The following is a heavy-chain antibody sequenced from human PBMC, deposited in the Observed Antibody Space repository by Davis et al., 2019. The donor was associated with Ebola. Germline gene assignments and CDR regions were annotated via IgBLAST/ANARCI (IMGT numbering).Heavy chain of an antibody. CDR1: GFPFSKYA. J-gene: IGHJ3*02. CDR3: ARDSRGTYWSSAFDI. D-gene: IGHD1-26*01. CDR2: ITYDGNNK. Sequence: GESLKISCAASGFPFSKYAMHWVRQAPGQGLEWVAIITYDGNNKNYADAVKGRFTISRDYSKNTLYLQMNSLKAEDAAVYYCARDSRGTYWSSAFDIWGQGTMVTVSS. V-gene: IGHV3-30-3*01.